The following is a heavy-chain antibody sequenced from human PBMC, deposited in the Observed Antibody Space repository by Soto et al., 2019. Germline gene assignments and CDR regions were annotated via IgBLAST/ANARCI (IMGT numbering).Heavy chain of an antibody. CDR2: INPNSGGT. CDR3: ARSAMRGYCTNGVCFSPRAFDI. Sequence: ASVKVSCKASGYTFTGYYMHWVRQAPGQGLEWMGWINPNSGGTNYAQKFQGWVTMTRDTSISTAYMELSRLRSDDTAVYYCARSAMRGYCTNGVCFSPRAFDISGQGTMVTVAS. V-gene: IGHV1-2*04. D-gene: IGHD2-8*01. CDR1: GYTFTGYY. J-gene: IGHJ3*02.